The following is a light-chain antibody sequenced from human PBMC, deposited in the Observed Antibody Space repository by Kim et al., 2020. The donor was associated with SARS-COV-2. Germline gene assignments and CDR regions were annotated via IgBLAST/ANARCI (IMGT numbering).Light chain of an antibody. CDR2: AVT. V-gene: IGLV2-18*02. CDR1: SSDVGSYNR. CDR3: ASYTGDSTWV. J-gene: IGLJ2*01. Sequence: GQSVTSSCTGTSSDVGSYNRVSWYRQSPGTAPKVMIYAVTNRPSGVPDRFSGSKSGNTASLTISGLQVEDEADYYCASYTGDSTWVFGGGTQLTVL.